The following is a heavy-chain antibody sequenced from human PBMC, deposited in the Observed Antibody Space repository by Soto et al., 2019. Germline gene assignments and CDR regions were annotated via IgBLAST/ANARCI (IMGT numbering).Heavy chain of an antibody. D-gene: IGHD6-25*01. CDR1: GGSISNANYY. Sequence: SETLSLTCTVSGGSISNANYYWSWIRHHPGKGLEWIGYIYYTGTTYYSPSLESRVAISVDTSQNQFSLKLGAVTAADTAVYFCARASISRCGDRSGPAWFDPWGQGTLVTVSS. CDR2: IYYTGTT. CDR3: ARASISRCGDRSGPAWFDP. J-gene: IGHJ5*02. V-gene: IGHV4-31*03.